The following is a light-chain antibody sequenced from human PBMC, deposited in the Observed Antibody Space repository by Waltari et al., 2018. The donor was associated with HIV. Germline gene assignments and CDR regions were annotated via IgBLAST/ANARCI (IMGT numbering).Light chain of an antibody. Sequence: DIQMTQSSSTLSAFVGDRVTITCRASQSINTWLAWYQQKPGKAPKVLIYKASSLESGVPSRFSGSGSGTEFTLTISSLQPDDSATYYCQQYSTYAWAFGQGTKVEIK. CDR3: QQYSTYAWA. CDR2: KAS. V-gene: IGKV1-5*03. CDR1: QSINTW. J-gene: IGKJ1*01.